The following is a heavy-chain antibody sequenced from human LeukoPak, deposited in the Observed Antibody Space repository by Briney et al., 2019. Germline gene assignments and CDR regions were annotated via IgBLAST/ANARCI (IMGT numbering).Heavy chain of an antibody. Sequence: PSETLSLTCTVSGGSISSGDYYWSWIRQPPGKGLEWIGYIYYSGSTYYNPSLKSRVTISVDTSKNQFSLKLSSVTAADTAVYYCARAPADIVVVPAPGPNWYFDLWGRGTLVTVSS. J-gene: IGHJ2*01. D-gene: IGHD2-2*01. V-gene: IGHV4-30-4*01. CDR3: ARAPADIVVVPAPGPNWYFDL. CDR1: GGSISSGDYY. CDR2: IYYSGST.